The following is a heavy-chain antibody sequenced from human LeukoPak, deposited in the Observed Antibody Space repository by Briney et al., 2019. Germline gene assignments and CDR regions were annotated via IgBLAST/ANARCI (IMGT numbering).Heavy chain of an antibody. Sequence: SETLSLTCAVYGGSFNGYYWSWIRQPPGKGLEWIGYIYYSGSTNYNPSLKSRVTISVDTSKNQFSLKLSSVTAADTAVYYCARAPYDYGGTGPLAHWGQGTLVTVSS. V-gene: IGHV4-59*01. CDR3: ARAPYDYGGTGPLAH. CDR2: IYYSGST. CDR1: GGSFNGYY. D-gene: IGHD4-23*01. J-gene: IGHJ4*02.